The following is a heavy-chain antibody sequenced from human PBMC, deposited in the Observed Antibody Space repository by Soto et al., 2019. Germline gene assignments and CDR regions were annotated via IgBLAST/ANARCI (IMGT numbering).Heavy chain of an antibody. CDR1: GFTYSRYW. V-gene: IGHV3-7*01. J-gene: IGHJ4*02. CDR2: INEDGSET. CDR3: ARWAN. Sequence: VQLVQSGGGLVQPGGSLRLSCAVSGFTYSRYWMSWVRQAPGKGLEWVANINEDGSETYYVESVKGRFTISRDNAENSLYLQMDGLRVDDTAIYYCARWANWGQGTLVTVS.